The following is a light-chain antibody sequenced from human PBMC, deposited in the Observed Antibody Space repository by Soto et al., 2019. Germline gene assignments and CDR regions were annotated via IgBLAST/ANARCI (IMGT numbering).Light chain of an antibody. V-gene: IGKV1-5*03. CDR2: KAS. CDR3: QHYNSYSRT. J-gene: IGKJ1*01. CDR1: DNFGPW. Sequence: DIQMTQSPSTLSASIGDRVDITCRASDNFGPWVAWYQQKPGKAPKVLIYKASPVETGAPSRFAGSGSGTGFTLTITRLQPDDFATYYCQHYNSYSRTFGQGTKVDIK.